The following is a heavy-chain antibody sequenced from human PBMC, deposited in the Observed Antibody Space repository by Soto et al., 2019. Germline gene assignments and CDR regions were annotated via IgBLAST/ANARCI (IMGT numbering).Heavy chain of an antibody. CDR3: ARDRGGGSIFGGHYGMDV. D-gene: IGHD3-3*01. CDR2: ISSSSSST. CDR1: GFIFRDFY. J-gene: IGHJ6*02. Sequence: RLSCAAYGFIFRDFYMSWIRQVPGKGLEWLSKISSSSSSTDYADSVKGRFTISRDNAKNSLYLQMSSLRAEDTAVYYCARDRGGGSIFGGHYGMDVWGQGTTVPVS. V-gene: IGHV3-11*06.